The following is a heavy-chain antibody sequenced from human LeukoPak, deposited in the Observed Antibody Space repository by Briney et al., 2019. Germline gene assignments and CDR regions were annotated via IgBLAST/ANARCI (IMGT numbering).Heavy chain of an antibody. CDR3: VRQNDFRLDY. V-gene: IGHV5-51*01. J-gene: IGHJ4*02. D-gene: IGHD3-3*01. Sequence: GESLKISCKGTGYRFSSYWIGWVRQMPGKGLEWMGIIYPGDSETRYSPSFQGQVTISADKSISTAYLQWSSLKASDTAMYYCVRQNDFRLDYWGQGTLVTVSS. CDR2: IYPGDSET. CDR1: GYRFSSYW.